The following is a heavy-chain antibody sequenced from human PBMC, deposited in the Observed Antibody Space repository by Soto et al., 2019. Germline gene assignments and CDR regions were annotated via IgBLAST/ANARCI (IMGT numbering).Heavy chain of an antibody. J-gene: IGHJ6*02. D-gene: IGHD5-12*01. CDR1: GFTFRNYG. V-gene: IGHV3-33*01. CDR2: VWYDGGNK. Sequence: QVQLVESGGGVVQPGRSLRLSCAASGFTFRNYGMHWVRQAPAKGLVWVALVWYDGGNKNYVDSVKGRFTISRDNSKNTLYLQMNSLRDEDTAVYYCVRAAGYSGNDYVYYYGMDVWGQWTTVTVSS. CDR3: VRAAGYSGNDYVYYYGMDV.